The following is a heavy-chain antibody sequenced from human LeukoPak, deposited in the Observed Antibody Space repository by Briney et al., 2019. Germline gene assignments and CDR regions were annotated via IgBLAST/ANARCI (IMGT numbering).Heavy chain of an antibody. CDR3: ARHGPYYYGSGSHNWFDP. J-gene: IGHJ5*02. V-gene: IGHV4-39*01. Sequence: SETLSLTCTVSGGSINSNNYYWGWIRQPPGKGLEWIGSIYYSGSTYYNPSLKSRVTISVDTSKNQFSLKLSSVTAADTAVYYCARHGPYYYGSGSHNWFDPWGQGTLVTVSS. CDR2: IYYSGST. CDR1: GGSINSNNYY. D-gene: IGHD3-10*01.